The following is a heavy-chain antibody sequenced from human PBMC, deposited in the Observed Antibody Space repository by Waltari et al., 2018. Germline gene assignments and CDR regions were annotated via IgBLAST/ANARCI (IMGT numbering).Heavy chain of an antibody. CDR2: INHSGST. CDR1: GGSFSGYY. V-gene: IGHV4-34*01. D-gene: IGHD3-22*01. Sequence: QVQLQQWGAGLLKPSETLSLTCAVYGGSFSGYYWSWIRQPPGKGLEWIGEINHSGSTNYIPSLTSRVTISVDTSKNQFSLKLSSVTAADTAVYYCARGRRKNYYDSSGPFDYWGQGTLVTVST. J-gene: IGHJ4*02. CDR3: ARGRRKNYYDSSGPFDY.